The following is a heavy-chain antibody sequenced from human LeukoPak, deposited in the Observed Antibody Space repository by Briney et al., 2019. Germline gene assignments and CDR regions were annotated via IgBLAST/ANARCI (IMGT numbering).Heavy chain of an antibody. Sequence: PGGSLRLSCAASGFAFSNYWMHWVRQTPGKGLEWVSHISGNGGSTSYADSVRGRFTVSRDNSKNMLYLQMNSLRVDDTAVYYCAKVRPFTPIAVVPEYFDYWGQGTLVAVSS. D-gene: IGHD3-22*01. J-gene: IGHJ4*02. CDR1: GFAFSNYW. CDR2: ISGNGGST. CDR3: AKVRPFTPIAVVPEYFDY. V-gene: IGHV3-23*01.